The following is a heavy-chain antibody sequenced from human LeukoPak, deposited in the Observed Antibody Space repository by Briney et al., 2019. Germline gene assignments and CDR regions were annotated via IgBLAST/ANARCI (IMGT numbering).Heavy chain of an antibody. Sequence: GGSLRLSCAASGFTFSGSAMHWVRQAPGKGLEWVGRIRSKANSYATAYAASVKGRFTISRDDSKNTAYLQMNSLKTEDTAVYYCTRHTNWYFDYWGQGTLVTVSS. CDR2: IRSKANSYAT. CDR3: TRHTNWYFDY. CDR1: GFTFSGSA. J-gene: IGHJ4*02. V-gene: IGHV3-73*01. D-gene: IGHD3-3*01.